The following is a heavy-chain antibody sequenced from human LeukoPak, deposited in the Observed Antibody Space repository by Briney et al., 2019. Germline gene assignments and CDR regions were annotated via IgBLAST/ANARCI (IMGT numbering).Heavy chain of an antibody. CDR3: ARGDGTSWHGY. CDR1: GYTFTDNW. Sequence: ASVKVSCKASGYTFTDNWMHWVRQAPGQGLEWIGLINTNSGATNNAQSFQGRVTMTRDTSISTAYMELGRLRLDDTAVYYCARGDGTSWHGYWGQGTLVIVSS. V-gene: IGHV1-2*02. CDR2: INTNSGAT. J-gene: IGHJ4*02. D-gene: IGHD6-13*01.